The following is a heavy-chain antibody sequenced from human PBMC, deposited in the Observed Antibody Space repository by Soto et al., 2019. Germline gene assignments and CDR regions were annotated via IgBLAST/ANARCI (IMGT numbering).Heavy chain of an antibody. V-gene: IGHV4-34*01. CDR3: ARMAGPWYFDL. CDR2: INHSGSS. CDR1: GGSFSGFY. Sequence: ASETLSLTCAVHGGSFSGFYWTWIRQPPGKGLEWIGGINHSGSSNYNPPLKSRVTMSLDTSRNQYSLSLNSVTAADTAVYYCARMAGPWYFDLWGRGTLVTVSS. J-gene: IGHJ2*01.